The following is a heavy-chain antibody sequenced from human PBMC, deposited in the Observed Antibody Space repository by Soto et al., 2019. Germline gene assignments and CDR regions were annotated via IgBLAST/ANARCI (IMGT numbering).Heavy chain of an antibody. V-gene: IGHV1-69*01. Sequence: QVQLVQSGAEVKKPGSSVKVSCKASGGTFSSYAISWVRQAPGQGLEWMGGIIPIFGTANYAQKFQGRATITAGESTSTAYMELSSLRSEDTAVYYCARAVAYYDYVWGRNDAFDIWGHGTMVTVSS. CDR2: IIPIFGTA. CDR1: GGTFSSYA. J-gene: IGHJ3*02. CDR3: ARAVAYYDYVWGRNDAFDI. D-gene: IGHD3-16*01.